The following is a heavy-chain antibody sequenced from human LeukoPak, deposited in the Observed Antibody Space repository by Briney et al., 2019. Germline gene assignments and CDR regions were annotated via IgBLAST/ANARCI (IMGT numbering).Heavy chain of an antibody. J-gene: IGHJ4*02. CDR3: ARGDY. Sequence: SSETLSLTCTVSGASINSAGYYWSWIRQLPGKGLEWIGYISYTGSTYYNPSLKSRVIISRDTSKNQFSLKLSSVTAADTAIYYCARGDYWGQGTLVTVS. CDR2: ISYTGST. V-gene: IGHV4-31*03. CDR1: GASINSAGYY.